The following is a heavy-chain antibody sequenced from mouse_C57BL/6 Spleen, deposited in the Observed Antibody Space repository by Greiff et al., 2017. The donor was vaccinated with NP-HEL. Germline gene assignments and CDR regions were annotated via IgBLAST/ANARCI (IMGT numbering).Heavy chain of an antibody. CDR3: ASYGSSYGY. Sequence: VQLQQSGAELAKPGASVKLSCKASGYTFTSYWMHWVKQRPGQGLEWIGYINPSSGYTKYNQKFKDKATLTADKSSSKSSMQLSSLTYEDSAVYYCASYGSSYGYWGQGTTLTVSS. D-gene: IGHD1-1*01. CDR2: INPSSGYT. CDR1: GYTFTSYW. J-gene: IGHJ2*01. V-gene: IGHV1-7*01.